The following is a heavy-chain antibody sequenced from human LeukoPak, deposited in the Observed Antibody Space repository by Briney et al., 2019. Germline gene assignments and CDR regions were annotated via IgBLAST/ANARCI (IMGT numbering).Heavy chain of an antibody. V-gene: IGHV1-2*02. CDR3: ARDAESSTSPYYYYYYMDV. J-gene: IGHJ6*03. CDR1: GYTFTGYY. Sequence: GASVKVSCKASGYTFTGYYVHWVRQAPGQGLEWMGWINPNSGGTNYAQKFQGRVTMTRDTSISTAYMELSRLRSDDTAVYYCARDAESSTSPYYYYYYMDVWGKGTTVTVSS. D-gene: IGHD2-2*01. CDR2: INPNSGGT.